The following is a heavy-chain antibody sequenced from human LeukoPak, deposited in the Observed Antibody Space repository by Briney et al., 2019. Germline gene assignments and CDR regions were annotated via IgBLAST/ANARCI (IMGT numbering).Heavy chain of an antibody. J-gene: IGHJ4*02. CDR1: GFTFSSFQ. CDR3: ARDLTVTFDYFDY. D-gene: IGHD4-11*01. V-gene: IGHV3-30-3*01. CDR2: MSSDGSKK. Sequence: QAGGSLRLSCAASGFTFSSFQMHWVRQAPGKGLEWVAVMSSDGSKKYYADSVKGRFTISRDNSKNTLYLQTNSLRAEDTAVYYCARDLTVTFDYFDYWGQGTLVTVSS.